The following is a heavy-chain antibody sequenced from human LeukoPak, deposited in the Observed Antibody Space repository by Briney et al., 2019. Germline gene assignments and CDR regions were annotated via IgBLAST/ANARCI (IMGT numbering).Heavy chain of an antibody. CDR2: MNPNSGNT. CDR1: GGTFSSYA. J-gene: IGHJ3*02. Sequence: ASVKVSCKASGGTFSSYAISWVRQATGQGLEWMGWMNPNSGNTGYAQKFQGRVTMTRNTSISTAYMELSSLRSEDTAVYYCARSLQWLGYAFDIWGQGTMVTVSS. V-gene: IGHV1-8*02. CDR3: ARSLQWLGYAFDI. D-gene: IGHD6-19*01.